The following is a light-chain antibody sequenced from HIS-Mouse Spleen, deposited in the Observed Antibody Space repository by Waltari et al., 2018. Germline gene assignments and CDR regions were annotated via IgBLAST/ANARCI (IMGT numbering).Light chain of an antibody. V-gene: IGKV1-39*01. J-gene: IGKJ1*01. CDR2: AAS. Sequence: EIQMTQSPSSLSASVGDRVTITCRASQSISSYLNWDQQKPGKAPKLLIYAASSLQSGVPSRFSGSGSGTDFTLTISSLQPEDFATYYCQQSYSTLWTFGQGTKVEIK. CDR1: QSISSY. CDR3: QQSYSTLWT.